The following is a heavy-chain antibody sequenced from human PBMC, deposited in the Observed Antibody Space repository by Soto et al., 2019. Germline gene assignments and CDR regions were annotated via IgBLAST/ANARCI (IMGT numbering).Heavy chain of an antibody. D-gene: IGHD3-3*01. CDR3: ARSLPPIFGVVFSFDP. J-gene: IGHJ5*02. V-gene: IGHV4-30-4*01. Sequence: QVQLQESGPGLVKPSQTLSLTCTVSGGSISSGDYYWSWIRQPPGKGLEWIGYIYYSGSTYYNPSLKSRVTISVDTSKNQFSLKLSSVTAADTAVYYCARSLPPIFGVVFSFDPWGQGTLVTVSS. CDR2: IYYSGST. CDR1: GGSISSGDYY.